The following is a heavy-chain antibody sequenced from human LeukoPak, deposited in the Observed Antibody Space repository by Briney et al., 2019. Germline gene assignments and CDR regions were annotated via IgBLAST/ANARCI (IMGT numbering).Heavy chain of an antibody. CDR3: TRDPVAYSGSDYYYYAMDV. Sequence: GGSLRLSCTASGFTLGGYAVSWVRQAPGRGLEWVGFIRSTPFGGTTEYAASVKGRFTISRDDSKSIAYLQMNSLKTEDTAVYYCTRDPVAYSGSDYYYYAMDVWGQGTTVTVSS. V-gene: IGHV3-49*04. D-gene: IGHD6-6*01. CDR2: IRSTPFGGTT. J-gene: IGHJ6*02. CDR1: GFTLGGYA.